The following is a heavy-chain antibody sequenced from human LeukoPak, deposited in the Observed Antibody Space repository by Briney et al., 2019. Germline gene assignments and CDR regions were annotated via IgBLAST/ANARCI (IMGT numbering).Heavy chain of an antibody. CDR1: GFTFSSYA. D-gene: IGHD5-18*01. CDR2: ISYDGSNK. CDR3: ARVDTAMVMRGNHDY. Sequence: PGGSLRLSCAASGFTFSSYAMHWVRQAPGKGLEWVAVISYDGSNKYYADSVKGRFTISRDNSKNTLYLQMNSLRAEDTAVYYCARVDTAMVMRGNHDYWGQGTLVTVSS. V-gene: IGHV3-30*04. J-gene: IGHJ4*02.